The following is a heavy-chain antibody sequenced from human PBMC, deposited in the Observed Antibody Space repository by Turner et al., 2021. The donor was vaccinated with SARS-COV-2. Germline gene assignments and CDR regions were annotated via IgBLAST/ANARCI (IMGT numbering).Heavy chain of an antibody. J-gene: IGHJ6*02. CDR3: ARVYSGSYYGGYYYYGIDV. D-gene: IGHD1-26*01. CDR2: IIPIFGTA. CDR1: GGTFSSYV. V-gene: IGHV1-69*01. Sequence: EVKKPGSSVKVSCKASGGTFSSYVISWVRQAPGQGLEWMGGIIPIFGTANYAQKFQGRVTITADESTSTAYMELSSLRSEDTAVYYCARVYSGSYYGGYYYYGIDVWGQGTTVTVSS.